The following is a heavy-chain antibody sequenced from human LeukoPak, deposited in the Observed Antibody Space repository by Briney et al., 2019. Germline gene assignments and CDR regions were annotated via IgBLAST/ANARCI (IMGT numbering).Heavy chain of an antibody. CDR2: IYYSGST. CDR1: GGXISSYY. V-gene: IGHV4-59*01. D-gene: IGHD5-18*01. J-gene: IGHJ4*02. CDR3: AREVAGIQLFDY. Sequence: SETLSLTCTVSGGXISSYYCSWIRQPPGKGLEWIGTIYYSGSTKNNPSLKSRVTISVDTSKNQFSADTAVYYCAREVAGIQLFDYWGQGTLVTVSS.